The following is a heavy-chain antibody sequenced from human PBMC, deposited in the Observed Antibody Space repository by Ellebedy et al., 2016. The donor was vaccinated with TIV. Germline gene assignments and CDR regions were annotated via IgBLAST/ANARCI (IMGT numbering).Heavy chain of an antibody. V-gene: IGHV1-2*04. CDR1: GYTFTGYY. CDR3: ARSSTQGWYSSGWYVWVWFDP. J-gene: IGHJ3*01. Sequence: AASVKVSCKASGYTFTGYYMHWVRQAPGQGLEWMGWINPNSGGTNYAQKFQGWVTMTRDTSISTAYMELSRLRSDDTAVYYCARSSTQGWYSSGWYVWVWFDPWGQGTMVTVSS. D-gene: IGHD6-19*01. CDR2: INPNSGGT.